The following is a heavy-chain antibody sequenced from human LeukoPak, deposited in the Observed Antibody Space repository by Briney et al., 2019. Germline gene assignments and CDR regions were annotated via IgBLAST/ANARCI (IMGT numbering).Heavy chain of an antibody. J-gene: IGHJ4*02. CDR1: GGSVNSSSYY. D-gene: IGHD3-10*01. CDR3: ARSSMFRGVTFDY. CDR2: VYHSGYT. V-gene: IGHV4-39*01. Sequence: PSETLSLTCTVSGGSVNSSSYYWGWIRQPPGKALKWIGSVYHSGYTYYNPSLKSRVTISIDTSKNQFSLRLSSVTAADTAVYYCARSSMFRGVTFDYWGQGTLVTVSS.